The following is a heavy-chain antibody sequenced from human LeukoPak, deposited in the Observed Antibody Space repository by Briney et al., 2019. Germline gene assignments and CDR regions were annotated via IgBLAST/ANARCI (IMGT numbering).Heavy chain of an antibody. Sequence: SETLSLTCTVSGGSISSYYWDWIRQPPGKGLEWIGYIYYSGSTNYNPSLKSRVTISVDTSKNQFSLKLSSVTAADTAVYYCARDRGYGGYDFDYWGQGTLVTVSS. V-gene: IGHV4-59*01. CDR3: ARDRGYGGYDFDY. J-gene: IGHJ4*02. CDR2: IYYSGST. CDR1: GGSISSYY. D-gene: IGHD5-12*01.